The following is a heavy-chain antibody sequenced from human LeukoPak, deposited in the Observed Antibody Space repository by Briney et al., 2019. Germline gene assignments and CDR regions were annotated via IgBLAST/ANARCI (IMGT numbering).Heavy chain of an antibody. CDR3: ASGGFSNWFDP. V-gene: IGHV4-34*01. Sequence: SETLSLTCAVYGGSFSGYHWSWIRQPPGKGLEWIGDINHSGRTNYNPSLKSRVTISVDTSKNQFSLKLSSVTAADTAVYYCASGGFSNWFDPWGQGTLVTVSS. CDR2: INHSGRT. CDR1: GGSFSGYH. J-gene: IGHJ5*02.